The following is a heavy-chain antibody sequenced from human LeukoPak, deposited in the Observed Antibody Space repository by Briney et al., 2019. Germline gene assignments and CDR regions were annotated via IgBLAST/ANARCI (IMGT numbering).Heavy chain of an antibody. CDR1: GGSISSYY. D-gene: IGHD3-3*01. CDR3: ASFLSSRGPYDFWSGYYPTLDY. CDR2: IYYSGST. V-gene: IGHV4-59*01. J-gene: IGHJ4*02. Sequence: PSETLSLTCTVSGGSISSYYWSWIRQPPGKGLEWIGYIYYSGSTNYNPSLKSRVTISVDTSKNQFSLELSSVTAADTAVYYCASFLSSRGPYDFWSGYYPTLDYWGQGTLVTVSS.